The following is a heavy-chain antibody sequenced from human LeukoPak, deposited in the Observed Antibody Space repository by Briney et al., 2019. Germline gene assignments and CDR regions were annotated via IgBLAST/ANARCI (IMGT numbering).Heavy chain of an antibody. J-gene: IGHJ4*02. D-gene: IGHD3-3*01. V-gene: IGHV1-69*04. Sequence: SVKVSCKASGGTFSSYAISWVRQAPGQGLEWMGRIIPILGIANYAQKFQGRVTITADKSTSTAYMELSSLRSEDTAVYYCAKGEALKEPSLEWLPRYYFDYWGQGTLVTVSS. CDR1: GGTFSSYA. CDR3: AKGEALKEPSLEWLPRYYFDY. CDR2: IIPILGIA.